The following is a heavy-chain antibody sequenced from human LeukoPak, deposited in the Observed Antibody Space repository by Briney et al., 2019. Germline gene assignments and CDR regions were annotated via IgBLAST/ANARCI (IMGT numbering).Heavy chain of an antibody. V-gene: IGHV3-23*01. Sequence: GGSLRLSCEGSGFTFKNYGMSWVRQSPGKGLEWVSTISGSGDNTYYADSVKGRFTISRDNSKNTLYLQVSSLRAEDTAIYYCARDQRKYCSKTSCYVYDIWGQGTVVTVSA. CDR1: GFTFKNYG. J-gene: IGHJ3*02. CDR2: ISGSGDNT. CDR3: ARDQRKYCSKTSCYVYDI. D-gene: IGHD2-2*01.